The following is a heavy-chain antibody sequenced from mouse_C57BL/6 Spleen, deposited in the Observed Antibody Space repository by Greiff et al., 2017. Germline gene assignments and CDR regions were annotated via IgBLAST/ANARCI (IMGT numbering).Heavy chain of an antibody. CDR2: IYPGDGDT. CDR3: ARGRITGTYYFDY. D-gene: IGHD4-1*01. V-gene: IGHV1-80*01. J-gene: IGHJ2*01. Sequence: VQLQESGAELVKTGASVKISCKASGYAFSSYWMNWVKQRPGKGLEWIGQIYPGDGDTNYNGKFKGKATLTADKSSSTAYMQLSSLTSEDSAVYFCARGRITGTYYFDYWGQGTTLTVSS. CDR1: GYAFSSYW.